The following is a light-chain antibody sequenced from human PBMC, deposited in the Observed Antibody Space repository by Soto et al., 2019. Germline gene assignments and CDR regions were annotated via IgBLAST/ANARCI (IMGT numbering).Light chain of an antibody. CDR1: QSVSTN. Sequence: IVLTQSPDALSVSPGERATLSCRASQSVSTNLAWYQQKPGQPPRLLIYGASTRATCVPARFSGSGSGTEFTLTISSMQSEDVAVYYCQQYNAWPSRTFGQGTKVEIK. J-gene: IGKJ2*02. CDR2: GAS. CDR3: QQYNAWPSRT. V-gene: IGKV3-15*01.